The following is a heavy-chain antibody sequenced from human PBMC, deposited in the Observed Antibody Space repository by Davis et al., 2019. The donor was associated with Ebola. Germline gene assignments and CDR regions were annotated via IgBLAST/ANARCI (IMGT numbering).Heavy chain of an antibody. CDR2: IFSGGST. J-gene: IGHJ4*02. D-gene: IGHD2-2*01. CDR1: GFTVSDNY. V-gene: IGHV3-53*01. CDR3: ARDLYSTSGFDY. Sequence: GESLKISCAASGFTVSDNYMSWVRQAPGKGLEWVSVIFSGGSTHYADSVKGRFTISRDNAKNSLYLQMNNLTAEDTAVYYCARDLYSTSGFDYWGQGTLVTVPS.